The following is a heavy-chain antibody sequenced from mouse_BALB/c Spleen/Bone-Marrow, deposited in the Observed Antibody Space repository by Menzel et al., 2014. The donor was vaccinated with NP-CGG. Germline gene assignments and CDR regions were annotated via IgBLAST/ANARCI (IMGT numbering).Heavy chain of an antibody. CDR2: IRNKANGYTT. Sequence: EVKLVESGGGSVQPGGSLRLSCATSGFTFTDYYMSWVRQPPGEALEWLVFIRNKANGYTTEYSASVKGRFTISRDNSQRILYLQMNTLRAEDSATYYCARDENVGIYWYFDVWGAGTTVIVSS. V-gene: IGHV7-3*02. CDR3: ARDENVGIYWYFDV. J-gene: IGHJ1*01. CDR1: GFTFTDYY.